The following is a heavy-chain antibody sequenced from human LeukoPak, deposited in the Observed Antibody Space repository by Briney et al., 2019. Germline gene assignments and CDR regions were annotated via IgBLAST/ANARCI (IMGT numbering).Heavy chain of an antibody. J-gene: IGHJ3*02. CDR2: FYTSGST. CDR3: ARESAAAGSHAFDI. CDR1: GGSISSGSYY. D-gene: IGHD6-13*01. V-gene: IGHV4-61*02. Sequence: SETLSLTCTVSGGSISSGSYYWSWIRQPAGKGLEWIGRFYTSGSTNYNPSLKSRVTISVDTSKNQFSLKLSSVTAADTAVYYCARESAAAGSHAFDIWGQGTMVTVSS.